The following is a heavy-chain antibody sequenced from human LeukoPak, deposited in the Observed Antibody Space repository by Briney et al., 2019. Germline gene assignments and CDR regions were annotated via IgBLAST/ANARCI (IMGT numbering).Heavy chain of an antibody. CDR2: MNPNSGNT. Sequence: ASVKVSCKASGYTFTSYDINWVRRATGQGLEWMGWMNPNSGNTGYAQKFQGRVTMTRNTSISTAYMGLSSLRSEGTAVYYCARVWGPLPGNNWFDPWGQGTLVTVSS. J-gene: IGHJ5*02. CDR1: GYTFTSYD. D-gene: IGHD3-16*01. CDR3: ARVWGPLPGNNWFDP. V-gene: IGHV1-8*01.